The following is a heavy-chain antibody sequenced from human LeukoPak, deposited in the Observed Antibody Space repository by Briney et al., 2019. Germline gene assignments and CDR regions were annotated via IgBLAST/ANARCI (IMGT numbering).Heavy chain of an antibody. Sequence: GGSLRLSCAGSGFSFSSNTMSWVRQAPGRGLEWVSAISNNGGPTDYADSVKGRFTISRDNSKSTLYLHMDSLRAEDTAVYYCARDEDTSALSVYWGQGTLVTVSS. D-gene: IGHD6-6*01. J-gene: IGHJ4*02. V-gene: IGHV3-23*01. CDR1: GFSFSSNT. CDR3: ARDEDTSALSVY. CDR2: ISNNGGPT.